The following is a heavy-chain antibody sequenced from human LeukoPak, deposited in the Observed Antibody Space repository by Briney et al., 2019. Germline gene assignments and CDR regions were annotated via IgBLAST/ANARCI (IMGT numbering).Heavy chain of an antibody. CDR1: GYTFTSFG. V-gene: IGHV1-18*04. D-gene: IGHD2-15*01. CDR3: TRDHCSGDNCPSFDY. J-gene: IGHJ4*02. Sequence: ASVKVSCKPSGYTFTSFGISWVRQAPGQGLEWIGWIGAYNGDTNYAQKFQGRVTMTTDTSTSTAYMDLRSLRSDDTAVYYCTRDHCSGDNCPSFDYWGQGTLVTVSS. CDR2: IGAYNGDT.